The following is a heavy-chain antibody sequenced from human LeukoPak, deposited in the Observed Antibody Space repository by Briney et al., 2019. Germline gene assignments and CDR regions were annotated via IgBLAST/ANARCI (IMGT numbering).Heavy chain of an antibody. V-gene: IGHV1-2*06. D-gene: IGHD6-13*01. CDR2: INPNSGGT. J-gene: IGHJ6*02. Sequence: ASVKVSCKASGYTFTGYYMHWVRQAPGQGLEWMGRINPNSGGTNYAQKFQGRVTMTRDTSISTAYMELSRLRSDDTAVYYCARGGSSWNYYYYYGMDVWGQGTTVTVSS. CDR1: GYTFTGYY. CDR3: ARGGSSWNYYYYYGMDV.